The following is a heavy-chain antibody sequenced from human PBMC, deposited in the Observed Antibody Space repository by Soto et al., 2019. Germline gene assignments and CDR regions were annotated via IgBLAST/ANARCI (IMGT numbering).Heavy chain of an antibody. V-gene: IGHV1-2*02. CDR1: GYTFTGYY. Sequence: ASVKVSCKASGYTFTGYYMHWVRQAPGQGLEWMGWINPNSGGTNYAQKFQGRVTMTRDTSISTAYMELSRLRSDDTAVYYCARDQGSSSWYKYHYYGMDVWGQGSTVTASS. J-gene: IGHJ6*02. CDR3: ARDQGSSSWYKYHYYGMDV. CDR2: INPNSGGT. D-gene: IGHD6-13*01.